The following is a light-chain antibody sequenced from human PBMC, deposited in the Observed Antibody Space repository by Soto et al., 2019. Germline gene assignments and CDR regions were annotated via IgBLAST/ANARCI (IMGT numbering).Light chain of an antibody. CDR2: AAF. Sequence: DIQMTQSPSSLSASVGDRVTITCRASQGISNYLAWYQQKPGKVPKLLIYAAFTLQSGVPSRFSGSGSGKDFTLTIISLQPEDVATYYCQKYNSAPRTFGQGTKVEIK. CDR1: QGISNY. CDR3: QKYNSAPRT. V-gene: IGKV1-27*01. J-gene: IGKJ1*01.